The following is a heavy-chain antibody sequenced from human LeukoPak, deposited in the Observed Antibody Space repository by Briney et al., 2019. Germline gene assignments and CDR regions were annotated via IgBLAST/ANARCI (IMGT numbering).Heavy chain of an antibody. CDR3: AGAASRMRPDAFDI. V-gene: IGHV3-7*01. CDR2: IKQDGSEK. Sequence: PGGSLRLSCAASGFTFSSYWMSWVRQAPGKGLEWVANIKQDGSEKYYVDSVKGRFTISRDNAKNSLYLQMNSLRAEDTAVYYCAGAASRMRPDAFDIWGQGTMVTVSS. CDR1: GFTFSSYW. J-gene: IGHJ3*02.